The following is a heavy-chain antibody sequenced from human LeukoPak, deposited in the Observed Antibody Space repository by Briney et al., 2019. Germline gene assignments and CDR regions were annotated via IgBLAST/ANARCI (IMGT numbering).Heavy chain of an antibody. CDR3: ARDPFRGAPDYFDY. CDR2: ISPDGSIK. CDR1: GFTFSSYA. Sequence: GTSLRLSCAASGFTFSSYAMHWVRQAPGKGLEWVGVISPDGSIKYYAESVKGRLMISRDNSKNTLYLQMSSLRGEDTALYYCARDPFRGAPDYFDYWGQGSLVTVSS. J-gene: IGHJ4*02. V-gene: IGHV3-30-3*01. D-gene: IGHD3-10*01.